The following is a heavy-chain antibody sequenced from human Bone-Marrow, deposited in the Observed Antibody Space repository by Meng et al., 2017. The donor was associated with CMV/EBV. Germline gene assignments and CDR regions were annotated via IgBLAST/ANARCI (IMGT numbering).Heavy chain of an antibody. CDR2: ITSTSSYI. D-gene: IGHD3-10*01. Sequence: GESLKISCAASGFTFSSYSINWVRQAPGKGLEWVSSITSTSSYIYYADSVKGRFTISRDNAKNSLYLQMNSLRAEDTAVYYCVRDGAGEAPDYWGQGTLVTVSS. CDR3: VRDGAGEAPDY. V-gene: IGHV3-21*01. J-gene: IGHJ4*02. CDR1: GFTFSSYS.